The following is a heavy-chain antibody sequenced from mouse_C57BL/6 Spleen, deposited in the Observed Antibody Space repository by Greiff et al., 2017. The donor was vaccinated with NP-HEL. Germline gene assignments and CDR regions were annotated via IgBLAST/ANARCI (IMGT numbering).Heavy chain of an antibody. CDR1: GFSLTSYG. J-gene: IGHJ4*01. CDR3: ARKITTVVEDYYAMDY. CDR2: IWSGGST. D-gene: IGHD1-1*01. Sequence: QVQLQQSGPGLVQPSQSLSITCTVSGFSLTSYGVHWVRQSPGKGLEWLGVIWSGGSTDYNAAFISRLSISKDNSKSQVFFKMNSLQADDTAIYYCARKITTVVEDYYAMDYWGQGTSVTVSS. V-gene: IGHV2-2*01.